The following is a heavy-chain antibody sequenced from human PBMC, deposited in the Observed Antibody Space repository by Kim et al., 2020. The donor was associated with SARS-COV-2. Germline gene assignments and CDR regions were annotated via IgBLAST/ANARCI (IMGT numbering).Heavy chain of an antibody. D-gene: IGHD6-13*01. J-gene: IGHJ6*02. CDR2: ISYDGSNK. V-gene: IGHV3-30*04. Sequence: GGSLRLSCAASGFTFSSYAMHWVRQAPGKGLEWVAVISYDGSNKYYADSVKGRFTISRDNSKNTLYLQMNSLRAEDTAVYYCARDRLPARSSSSWDSYYYYGMDVWGQGTTVTVSS. CDR3: ARDRLPARSSSSWDSYYYYGMDV. CDR1: GFTFSSYA.